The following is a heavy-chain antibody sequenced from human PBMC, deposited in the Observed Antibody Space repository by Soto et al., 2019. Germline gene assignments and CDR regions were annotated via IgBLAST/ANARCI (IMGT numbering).Heavy chain of an antibody. J-gene: IGHJ6*02. D-gene: IGHD3-10*01. CDR3: ASSSLWFGDLSDKMWGGYGMDV. V-gene: IGHV1-2*04. CDR2: INPNSGGT. Sequence: ASVKVSCKASGYTFTGYYMHWVRQAPGQGLEWMGWINPNSGGTNYAQKFQGWVTMTRDTSISTAYMEMSRLRSDDTAVYYCASSSLWFGDLSDKMWGGYGMDVWGQGTTVTVSS. CDR1: GYTFTGYY.